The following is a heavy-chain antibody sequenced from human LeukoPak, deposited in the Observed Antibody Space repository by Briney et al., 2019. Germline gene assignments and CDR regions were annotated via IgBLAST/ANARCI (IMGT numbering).Heavy chain of an antibody. CDR3: ARDEYSSGWYVDY. D-gene: IGHD6-19*01. CDR2: IGSSGSTI. CDR1: GFTFSSYE. Sequence: GGSLRLSCAASGFTFSSYEMNWVRQAPGKGLEWVSYIGSSGSTIYYADSVKGRFTISRDNAKNSLYLQMNSLRAEDTAVYYCARDEYSSGWYVDYWGQGTLVTVSS. V-gene: IGHV3-48*03. J-gene: IGHJ4*02.